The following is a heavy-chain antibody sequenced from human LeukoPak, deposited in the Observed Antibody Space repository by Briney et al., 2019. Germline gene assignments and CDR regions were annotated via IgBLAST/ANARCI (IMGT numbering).Heavy chain of an antibody. V-gene: IGHV3-21*01. CDR2: ISSSSSYI. Sequence: GGSLRLSCAASGFTFSTYTMNWVRQAPGEGLEWVSSISSSSSYIYYADSVKGRFTISRDNAKNSLYLQMNSLRAEDTAVYYCARYYYDSSGYSPAFDYWGQGTLVTVSS. D-gene: IGHD3-22*01. CDR1: GFTFSTYT. CDR3: ARYYYDSSGYSPAFDY. J-gene: IGHJ4*02.